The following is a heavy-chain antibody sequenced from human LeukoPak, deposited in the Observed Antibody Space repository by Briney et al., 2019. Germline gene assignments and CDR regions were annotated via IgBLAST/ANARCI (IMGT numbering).Heavy chain of an antibody. V-gene: IGHV3-7*01. J-gene: IGHJ4*02. CDR3: GSIGSSWYEDY. CDR1: GFTFSSYW. Sequence: GGSLRLSCAASGFTFSSYWMSWVRQAPGKGLEWVANIKQDGSEKYYVDSVKGRFTISRDNAKNSLYLQMDSLRAEDTAVYYCGSIGSSWYEDYCGQGTLVTVSS. CDR2: IKQDGSEK. D-gene: IGHD6-13*01.